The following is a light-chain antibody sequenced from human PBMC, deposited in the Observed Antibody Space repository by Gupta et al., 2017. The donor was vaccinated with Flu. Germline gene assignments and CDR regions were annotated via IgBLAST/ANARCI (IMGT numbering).Light chain of an antibody. Sequence: EIVLTQSPATLSLSPGERATLSCRASQSVVVYLDWYQQKHGQPPRLLIYDASKRATGIPDRFSGSGSETDFTLTSSSLEHEDFAIYYWQQRSRGRTFGQGTKVEIK. CDR1: QSVVVY. CDR2: DAS. CDR3: QQRSRGRT. J-gene: IGKJ1*01. V-gene: IGKV3-11*01.